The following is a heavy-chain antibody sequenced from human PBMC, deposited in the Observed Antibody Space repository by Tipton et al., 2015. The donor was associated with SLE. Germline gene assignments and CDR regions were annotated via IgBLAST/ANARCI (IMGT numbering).Heavy chain of an antibody. D-gene: IGHD1-26*01. CDR3: SREKIVDTGEKVFDI. V-gene: IGHV4-30-2*01. CDR2: IYQSGAT. Sequence: TLSLTCAVSGGSISSYGYSWSWIRQPPGKGLEWIGYIYQSGATCYNPSLNSRVTISVDRSKNQFSLNLSSVTAADTAVYYCSREKIVDTGEKVFDIWGQGTMVTVSS. J-gene: IGHJ3*02. CDR1: GGSISSYGYS.